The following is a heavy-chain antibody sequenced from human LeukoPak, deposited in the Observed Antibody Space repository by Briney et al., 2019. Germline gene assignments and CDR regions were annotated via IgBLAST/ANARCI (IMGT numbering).Heavy chain of an antibody. Sequence: KPSETLSLTCAVDGGSLSGYYWTWIRQPPGKGLEWIGEINHSGSTNYNPSLKSRVTISVDTSKNQFSLKLSSVTAADTAVYYCAKSSLEWLPIPDYSGQGTLVTVSS. CDR3: AKSSLEWLPIPDY. D-gene: IGHD3-3*01. J-gene: IGHJ4*02. CDR1: GGSLSGYY. CDR2: INHSGST. V-gene: IGHV4-34*01.